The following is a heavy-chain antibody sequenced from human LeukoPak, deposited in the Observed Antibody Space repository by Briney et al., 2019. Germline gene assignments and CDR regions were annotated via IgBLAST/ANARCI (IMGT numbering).Heavy chain of an antibody. CDR3: ARDGVLPIVGATGPFDY. J-gene: IGHJ4*02. Sequence: GGSLRLSCAASGFTFSSYSMNWVRQAPGKGLEWVSYISSSSSTIYYADSVKGRFTISRDNAKNSLYLQMNSLRAEDTAVYYCARDGVLPIVGATGPFDYWGQGTLVTVSS. CDR1: GFTFSSYS. CDR2: ISSSSSTI. D-gene: IGHD1-26*01. V-gene: IGHV3-48*04.